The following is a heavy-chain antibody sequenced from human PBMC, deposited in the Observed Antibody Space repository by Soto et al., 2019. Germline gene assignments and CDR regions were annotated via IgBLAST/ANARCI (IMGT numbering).Heavy chain of an antibody. V-gene: IGHV3-53*04. D-gene: IGHD5-12*01. Sequence: EVQLVESGGGLVQPGGSLRLSCAASGFTVSSNYMSWVRQAPGKGLEWVSVIYSGGSTYYADSLKGRFTISRHNSKNTLYLQMNSLRAEDTAVYYCARGRGYSGYDSFAFDIWGQGTMVTVSS. CDR3: ARGRGYSGYDSFAFDI. J-gene: IGHJ3*02. CDR1: GFTVSSNY. CDR2: IYSGGST.